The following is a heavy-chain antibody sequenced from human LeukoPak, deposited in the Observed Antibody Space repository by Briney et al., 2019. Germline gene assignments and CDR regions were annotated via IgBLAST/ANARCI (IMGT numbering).Heavy chain of an antibody. V-gene: IGHV3-30*03. Sequence: GGSLRLSCAASGFTFSSYVMHWVRQAPGEGLEWVAVISYDGSNKYYADPVKGRFTISRDNSKNTLYLQMNSLRAEDTAVYYCARLVGATPGYFDLWGRGTLVTVSS. D-gene: IGHD1-26*01. J-gene: IGHJ2*01. CDR3: ARLVGATPGYFDL. CDR1: GFTFSSYV. CDR2: ISYDGSNK.